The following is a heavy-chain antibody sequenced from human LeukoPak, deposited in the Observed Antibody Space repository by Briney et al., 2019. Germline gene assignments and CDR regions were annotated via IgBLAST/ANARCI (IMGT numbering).Heavy chain of an antibody. Sequence: PSETLFLTCTVSGGSISSSDYYWGWIRQPPGTGLEWIANIYYDGNTYYNPSLRSRAAISEDPSKNQFSLELTSVTAADTALYYCAREAYRGGAFDVWGLGTMVTVSS. J-gene: IGHJ3*01. CDR1: GGSISSSDYY. D-gene: IGHD2-21*01. CDR3: AREAYRGGAFDV. V-gene: IGHV4-39*01. CDR2: IYYDGNT.